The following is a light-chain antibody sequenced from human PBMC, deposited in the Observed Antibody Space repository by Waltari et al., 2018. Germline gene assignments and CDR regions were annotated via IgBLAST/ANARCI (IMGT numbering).Light chain of an antibody. CDR1: QSLVHGDGTPY. J-gene: IGKJ2*01. CDR2: KVS. Sequence: DVVLTQSPLSLPVTLGQPASISCRSSQSLVHGDGTPYLNWFQQRPGQSPRRLIYKVSNRDSGVPDRFRGRESGTDFTLKISSVETEDIGVYFCMPGTYRPYTFGQGTELEIK. V-gene: IGKV2-30*02. CDR3: MPGTYRPYT.